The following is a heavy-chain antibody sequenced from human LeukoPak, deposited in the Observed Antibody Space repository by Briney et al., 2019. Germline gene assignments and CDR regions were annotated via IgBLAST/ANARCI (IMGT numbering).Heavy chain of an antibody. J-gene: IGHJ4*02. CDR1: GFTFSSYW. V-gene: IGHV3-74*01. CDR3: ARSNQADDY. D-gene: IGHD1-14*01. CDR2: INPGGSSI. Sequence: GGSLRLSCAASGFTFSSYWMHWVRQVPGKGLVWVARINPGGSSITYADSVKGRFTISRDNAKNTLYLQMDSLRAEDTGVYYCARSNQADDYWGQGTLVTISS.